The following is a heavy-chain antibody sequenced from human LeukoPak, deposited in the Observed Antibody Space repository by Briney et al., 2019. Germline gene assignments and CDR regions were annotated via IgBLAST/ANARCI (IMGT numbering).Heavy chain of an antibody. CDR3: ARDRAYYYDSSGYHTGVDY. D-gene: IGHD3-22*01. V-gene: IGHV1-18*01. CDR2: ISAYNGNT. Sequence: ASVKVSCKASGYTFTSNGISWLRQAPGQGLEWMGWISAYNGNTNYAQKLQGRVTMTTDTSTSTAYMELRSLRSDDTAVYYCARDRAYYYDSSGYHTGVDYWGQGTLVTVSS. CDR1: GYTFTSNG. J-gene: IGHJ4*02.